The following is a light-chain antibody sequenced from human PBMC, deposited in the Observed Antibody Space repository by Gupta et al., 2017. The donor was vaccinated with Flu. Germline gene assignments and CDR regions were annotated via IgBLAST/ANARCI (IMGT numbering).Light chain of an antibody. J-gene: IGLJ3*02. CDR2: DVK. Sequence: NFMLTQPHSVSESPGKTVTISCPRSSGSSASNSVQCCQQRPGTSPTILIYDVKKRHWGVPDRFSCSINSASNAASLTISGRKKEDEADYYCQSDDSSNRGVFGGGTKRTVL. V-gene: IGLV6-57*01. CDR3: QSDDSSNRGV. CDR1: SGSSASNS.